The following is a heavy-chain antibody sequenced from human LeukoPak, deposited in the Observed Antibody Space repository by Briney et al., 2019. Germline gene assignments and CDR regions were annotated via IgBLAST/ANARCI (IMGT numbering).Heavy chain of an antibody. CDR3: ARDRGYSAYADYYFDY. D-gene: IGHD5-12*01. V-gene: IGHV1-18*01. Sequence: ASVTVSCKASVYTFTSYGISWVRQAPGQGLAWMGWISAYNGNTNYAQNLQGRVIMTTDTSTSTAYMELRSLRSDDTAVYYCARDRGYSAYADYYFDYWGQGTLVTVSS. CDR1: VYTFTSYG. CDR2: ISAYNGNT. J-gene: IGHJ4*02.